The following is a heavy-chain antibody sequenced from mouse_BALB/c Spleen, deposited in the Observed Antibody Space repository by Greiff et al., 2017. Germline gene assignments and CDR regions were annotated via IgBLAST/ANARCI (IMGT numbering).Heavy chain of an antibody. J-gene: IGHJ4*01. D-gene: IGHD2-4*01. CDR1: GFSLTGYG. V-gene: IGHV2-6-7*02. CDR2: IWGDGST. CDR3: ASQGITTGYYYAMDY. Sequence: VKLQESGPGLVAPSQSLSITCTVSGFSLTGYGVNWVRQPPGKGLEWLGMIWGDGSTDYNSALKSRLSISKDNSKSQVFLKMNSLQTDDTARYYCASQGITTGYYYAMDYWGQGTSVTVSS.